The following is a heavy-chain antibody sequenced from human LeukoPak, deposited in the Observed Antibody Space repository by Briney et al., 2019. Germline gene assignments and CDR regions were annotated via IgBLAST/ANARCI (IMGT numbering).Heavy chain of an antibody. V-gene: IGHV1-69*04. CDR2: IIPILGIA. CDR3: AREGGAVGYYDSRPPFDY. J-gene: IGHJ4*02. CDR1: GGTFSSYA. Sequence: SVKVSCKASGGTFSSYAISWVRQAPGQGLEWMGRIIPILGIANYAQKFQGRVTITADKSTSTAYMELSSLRSEDTAVYYCAREGGAVGYYDSRPPFDYWGQGTLVPVSS. D-gene: IGHD3-22*01.